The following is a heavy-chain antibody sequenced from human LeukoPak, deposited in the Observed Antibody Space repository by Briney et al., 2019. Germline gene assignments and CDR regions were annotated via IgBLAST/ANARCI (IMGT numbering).Heavy chain of an antibody. V-gene: IGHV1-24*01. CDR2: FDPEDGET. J-gene: IGHJ4*02. Sequence: GASVKVSCKVSGYTLTELSMHWVRQAPGKGLERMGGFDPEDGETIYAQKFQGRVTMTEDTSTDTAYMELSSLRSEDTGVYYCATADYPGYYFDYWGQGTLVTVSS. CDR1: GYTLTELS. CDR3: ATADYPGYYFDY. D-gene: IGHD4-11*01.